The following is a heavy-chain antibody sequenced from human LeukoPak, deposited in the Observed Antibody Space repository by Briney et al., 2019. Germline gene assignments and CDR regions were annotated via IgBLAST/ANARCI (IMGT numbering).Heavy chain of an antibody. CDR1: GGTFSSYA. CDR2: IIPIFGTA. Sequence: SVKLSCKASGGTFSSYAISWVRQAPGLGLEWMGRIIPIFGTANYAQKFQGRVTITTDESTSTAYMVLSSLRSADVYLYNCARRRDGYNLSYWGQGTLVTVSS. CDR3: ARRRDGYNLSY. J-gene: IGHJ4*02. V-gene: IGHV1-69*05. D-gene: IGHD5-24*01.